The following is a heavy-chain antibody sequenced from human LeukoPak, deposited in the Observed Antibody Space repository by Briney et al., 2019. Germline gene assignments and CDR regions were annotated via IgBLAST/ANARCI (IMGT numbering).Heavy chain of an antibody. V-gene: IGHV3-33*06. CDR3: AKAADFWSGWNDY. CDR1: GFTFSSYG. Sequence: GGSLRLSCAASGFTFSSYGMHWVRQAPGKGLEWVAVIWYDGSNKYYADSVKGRFTISRDNSKNTLYLQMNSQRAEDTAVYYCAKAADFWSGWNDYWGQGTLVTVSS. CDR2: IWYDGSNK. J-gene: IGHJ4*02. D-gene: IGHD3-3*01.